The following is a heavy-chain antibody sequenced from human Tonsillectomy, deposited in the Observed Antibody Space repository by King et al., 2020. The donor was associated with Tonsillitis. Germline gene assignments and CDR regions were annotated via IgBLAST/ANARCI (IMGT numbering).Heavy chain of an antibody. CDR1: GFTFSDYG. D-gene: IGHD1-26*01. Sequence: VQLVESGGGVVQPGRSLRLSCAASGFTFSDYGMHWVRQAPGKGLEWVAVISYDGGNKYYADSVKGRFTISRDNSKNTLYLQMNSLRAEETAVYYGARNPEWDPQDYFDYWGQGTLETVSS. V-gene: IGHV3-33*05. CDR3: ARNPEWDPQDYFDY. CDR2: ISYDGGNK. J-gene: IGHJ4*02.